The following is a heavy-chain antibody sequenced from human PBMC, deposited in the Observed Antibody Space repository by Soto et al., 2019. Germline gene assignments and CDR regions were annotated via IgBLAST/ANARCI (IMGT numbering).Heavy chain of an antibody. CDR1: GGSISSSNW. Sequence: QVQLQESGPGLVKPSGTLSLTCAVSGGSISSSNWWSWVRQPPGKGLEWIGEIYHGGSTNYNPSLKRRVTLSVDKSKTQFSLKLSSVTAADTAVYYCARVWTTVTNWFDPWGQGTLVTVSS. CDR3: ARVWTTVTNWFDP. J-gene: IGHJ5*02. D-gene: IGHD4-17*01. V-gene: IGHV4-4*02. CDR2: IYHGGST.